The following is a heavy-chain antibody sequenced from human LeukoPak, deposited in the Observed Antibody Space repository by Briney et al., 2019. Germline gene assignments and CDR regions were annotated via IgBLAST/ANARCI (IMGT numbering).Heavy chain of an antibody. J-gene: IGHJ4*02. CDR1: GFTFNSYA. CDR3: ARGPPSTVTHFDY. Sequence: GSLRLSCAASGFTFNSYAMSWIRQPAGKGLEWIGRIYISGSTNYNPSLKSRVTMSVDTSKNQFSLKLTSVTAADTAVYYCARGPPSTVTHFDYWGRGTLVTVSS. D-gene: IGHD4-17*01. CDR2: IYISGST. V-gene: IGHV4-4*07.